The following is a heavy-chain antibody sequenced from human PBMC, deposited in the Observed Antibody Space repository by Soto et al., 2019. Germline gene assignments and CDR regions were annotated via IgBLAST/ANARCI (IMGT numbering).Heavy chain of an antibody. CDR1: GGSVSDKTYY. J-gene: IGHJ4*02. CDR2: VYYSGTT. D-gene: IGHD4-17*01. V-gene: IGHV4-61*01. CDR3: ARTTAVPNTLRSRYFFDY. Sequence: PSEPLSLTCSVSGGSVSDKTYYWSWIRQPPGKRLEWIGYVYYSGTTNYNPSLKSRVTISVDLSKNRFSLRLSSVTTADTALYYCARTTAVPNTLRSRYFFDYWDQGTLATVSS.